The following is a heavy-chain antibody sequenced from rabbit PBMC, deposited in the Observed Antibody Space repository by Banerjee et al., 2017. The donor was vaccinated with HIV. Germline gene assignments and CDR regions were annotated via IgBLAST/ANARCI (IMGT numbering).Heavy chain of an antibody. V-gene: IGHV1S40*01. CDR1: GFSFSSGYN. Sequence: QSLEESGGDLVKPGASLTLTCTASGFSFSSGYNMCWVRQAPGKGLEWIACIYGADGSTDYATWATGRFTISKTSSTTVTLQMTSLTAADTATYFCVRDRSSSGGYMGWLHLWGPGTLVTVS. CDR2: IYGADGST. CDR3: VRDRSSSGGYMGWLHL. J-gene: IGHJ5*01. D-gene: IGHD1-1*01.